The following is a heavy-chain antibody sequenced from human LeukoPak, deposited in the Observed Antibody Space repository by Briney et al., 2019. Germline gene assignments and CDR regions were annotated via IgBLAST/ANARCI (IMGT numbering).Heavy chain of an antibody. V-gene: IGHV3-11*06. D-gene: IGHD3-16*01. J-gene: IGHJ5*02. CDR2: ISKSGGDT. CDR3: ARDYAPNWFDP. Sequence: PGGSLRLSCAASGFTFSDYYMIWIRQAPGKGLEWVSYISKSGGDTNYADSVKGRFTISRDNAKNSLYLQMNSLRAEDTAVYYCARDYAPNWFDPWGQGTLVTVSS. CDR1: GFTFSDYY.